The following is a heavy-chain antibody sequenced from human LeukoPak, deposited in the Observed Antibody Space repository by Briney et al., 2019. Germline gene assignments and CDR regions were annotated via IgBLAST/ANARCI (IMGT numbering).Heavy chain of an antibody. CDR3: ARDGCGGDCYSGPAGFDP. D-gene: IGHD2-21*02. CDR1: GGSISSYY. CDR2: IYYSGST. J-gene: IGHJ5*02. Sequence: SETLSLTCTVSGGSISSYYWSWIRQPPGKGLEWIGYIYYSGSTNYNPSLKSRVTISVDTSKNQFSLKLSSVTAADTAVYYCARDGCGGDCYSGPAGFDPWGQGTLVAVS. V-gene: IGHV4-59*01.